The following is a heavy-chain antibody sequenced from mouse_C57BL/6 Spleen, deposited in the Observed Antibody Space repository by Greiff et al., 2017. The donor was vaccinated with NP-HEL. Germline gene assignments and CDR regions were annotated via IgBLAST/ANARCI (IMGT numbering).Heavy chain of an antibody. V-gene: IGHV1-80*01. D-gene: IGHD1-1*01. CDR1: GYAFSSYW. J-gene: IGHJ1*03. Sequence: QVQLQQSGAELVKPGASVKISCKASGYAFSSYWMNWVKQRPGKGLEWIGQIYPGDGDTNYNGKFKGKATLTADKSSSTAYMQLSSLTSEDSAVYFCARSGNYYGSSRYFDVWGTGTTVTVSS. CDR3: ARSGNYYGSSRYFDV. CDR2: IYPGDGDT.